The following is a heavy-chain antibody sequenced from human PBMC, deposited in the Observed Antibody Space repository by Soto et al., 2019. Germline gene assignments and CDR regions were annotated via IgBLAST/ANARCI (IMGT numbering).Heavy chain of an antibody. D-gene: IGHD3-10*01. J-gene: IGHJ5*02. Sequence: QVQLQQWGAGLLKPSETLSLTCAVYGGSFSGYYWSWIRQPPGKGLEWIGEINHSGSTNYNPSLKSRVTISVDTSKNQFSLKLSSVTAADTAVYYCARAPHVLPNHWFDPWGQGTLVTVSS. CDR3: ARAPHVLPNHWFDP. V-gene: IGHV4-34*01. CDR2: INHSGST. CDR1: GGSFSGYY.